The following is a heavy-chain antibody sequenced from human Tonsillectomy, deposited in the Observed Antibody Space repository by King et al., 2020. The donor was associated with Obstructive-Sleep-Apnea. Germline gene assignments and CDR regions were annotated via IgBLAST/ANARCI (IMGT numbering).Heavy chain of an antibody. J-gene: IGHJ4*02. CDR1: GYNFTTYW. V-gene: IGHV5-10-1*03. CDR2: IDPSDYYP. D-gene: IGHD3-10*01. Sequence: VQLVEPGAEVKKPGESLRISCKGSGYNFTTYWISWVRQMPGKGLERMGRIDPSDYYPDYSPSFQGHVTISADKSITTAFLQWSSLKASDTAMYYCVRGDGYWGQGTLVTVSS. CDR3: VRGDGY.